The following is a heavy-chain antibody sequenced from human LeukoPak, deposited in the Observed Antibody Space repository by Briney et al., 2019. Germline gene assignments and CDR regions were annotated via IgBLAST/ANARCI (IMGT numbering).Heavy chain of an antibody. CDR1: GGSISSYY. Sequence: SETLSLTCTVSGGSISSYYWSWIRQPPGKGLEWIGYIYYSGSTNYNPSLKSRVTISVDTSKNQFSLKLSSVTAADTAVYYCARATLKAGNDAFDIWGQGTMVTVSS. D-gene: IGHD5-12*01. CDR3: ARATLKAGNDAFDI. V-gene: IGHV4-59*01. J-gene: IGHJ3*02. CDR2: IYYSGST.